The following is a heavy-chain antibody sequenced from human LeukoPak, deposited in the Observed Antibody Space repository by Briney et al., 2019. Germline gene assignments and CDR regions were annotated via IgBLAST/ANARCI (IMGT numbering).Heavy chain of an antibody. CDR1: GFTFSNYA. CDR3: AKTSGYDSLRCYFDY. V-gene: IGHV3-23*01. Sequence: GGSLRLSCAASGFTFSNYAMSWVRQAPGKGLEWVSSIYGIGDGTFYVDTVKGRFTISRDNSKNTLYLQMNSLSAEDTAVYYCAKTSGYDSLRCYFDYWGQGTLVTVSS. CDR2: IYGIGDGT. J-gene: IGHJ4*02. D-gene: IGHD5-12*01.